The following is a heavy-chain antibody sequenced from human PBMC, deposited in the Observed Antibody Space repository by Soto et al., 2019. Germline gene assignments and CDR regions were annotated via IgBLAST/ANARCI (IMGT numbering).Heavy chain of an antibody. CDR3: ASERLCGADCYFFDN. CDR2: ISGSNNNI. D-gene: IGHD2-21*02. J-gene: IGHJ4*02. CDR1: GFTLRNYE. V-gene: IGHV3-48*03. Sequence: EVQLVETGGGSVQPGGSLRLSCAASGFTLRNYEMNWVRQAPGKGLEWISKISGSNNNIHYADSVRGRFTISRDNAKNSLYLQMNSLRAEDTAIYYCASERLCGADCYFFDNWGQGTQVTVSS.